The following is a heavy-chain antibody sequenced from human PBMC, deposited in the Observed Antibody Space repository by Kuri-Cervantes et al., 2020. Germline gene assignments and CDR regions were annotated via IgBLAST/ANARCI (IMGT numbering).Heavy chain of an antibody. Sequence: ASVKVSCKASGYSFTSHYIHWVRQVPGQGLEWMGTINPSGGGTNYAHNFQGRVTMTRDTSTSTAYMELRSLRSDDTAVYYCARWPISESAPSFDPWGQGTLVTVSS. J-gene: IGHJ5*02. V-gene: IGHV1-46*01. D-gene: IGHD3-9*01. CDR2: INPSGGGT. CDR3: ARWPISESAPSFDP. CDR1: GYSFTSHY.